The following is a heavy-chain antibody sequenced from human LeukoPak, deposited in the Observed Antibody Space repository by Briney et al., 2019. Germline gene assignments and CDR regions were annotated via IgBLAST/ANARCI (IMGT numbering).Heavy chain of an antibody. J-gene: IGHJ6*03. CDR3: AKDPRYVGYYYYYMDV. CDR1: GYTFTSYI. Sequence: ASVKVSCKASGYTFTSYIIHWVRQAPGQRLEWMGWLNAGNGNTKYSQEFQGRVTISRDTSASTAYMELSSLRAEDTAVYYCAKDPRYVGYYYYYMDVWGKGTTVTISS. D-gene: IGHD5-12*01. CDR2: LNAGNGNT. V-gene: IGHV1-3*03.